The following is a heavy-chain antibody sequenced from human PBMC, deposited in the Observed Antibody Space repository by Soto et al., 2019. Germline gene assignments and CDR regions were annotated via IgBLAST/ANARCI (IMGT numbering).Heavy chain of an antibody. D-gene: IGHD3-22*01. V-gene: IGHV1-69*13. CDR3: ARGPDRSGFYLFDY. J-gene: IGHJ4*01. Sequence: SVNVSCKASGGTFSNHAVSWVRQAPGQGPEWMGGIIPLSGTTNYAQKFQGRVTITADESMTTAYMEMSSLRYEDTAVYYCARGPDRSGFYLFDYWGQGTLVTVSS. CDR2: IIPLSGTT. CDR1: GGTFSNHA.